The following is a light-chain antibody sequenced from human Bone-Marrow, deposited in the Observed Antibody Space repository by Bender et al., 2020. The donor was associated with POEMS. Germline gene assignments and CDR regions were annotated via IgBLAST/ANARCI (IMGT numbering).Light chain of an antibody. CDR3: SSCTTSITYV. CDR1: SSDVGGYNY. Sequence: QSALTQPASVSGSPGQSVTISCTGTSSDVGGYNYISWYQQHPGKAPKLIIYDVYHRPSGTSARFSGSRSGNTASLTISGLQAEDEAVYFCSSCTTSITYVFGTGTEVTV. CDR2: DVY. J-gene: IGLJ1*01. V-gene: IGLV2-14*03.